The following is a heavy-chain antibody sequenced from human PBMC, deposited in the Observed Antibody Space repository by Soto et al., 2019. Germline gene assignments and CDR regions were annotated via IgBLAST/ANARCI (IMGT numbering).Heavy chain of an antibody. Sequence: LSLTCTVSGGSINTYNLFWAWVRQPPGKGLEWIASIRYGGNAYYSPSLTTRATISRDTSKNRVSLELRSVTAADTAVYYCARVNVTLDLWGLGTLVTVSS. V-gene: IGHV4-39*01. CDR3: ARVNVTLDL. D-gene: IGHD2-21*02. J-gene: IGHJ4*02. CDR1: GGSINTYNLF. CDR2: IRYGGNA.